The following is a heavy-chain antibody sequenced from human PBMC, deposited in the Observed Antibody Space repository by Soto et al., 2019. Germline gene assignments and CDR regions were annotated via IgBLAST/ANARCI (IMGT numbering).Heavy chain of an antibody. V-gene: IGHV3-23*01. Sequence: GGSLRLSCAASGFTFSSYAMSWVRQAPGKGLEWVSAISGSGGSTYYADSVKGRFTISRDNSKNPLYLQMNSLRAEDADVYYRWKEDFWRGGGGYYWGQGTLVTVSS. CDR2: ISGSGGST. CDR3: WKEDFWRGGGGYY. CDR1: GFTFSSYA. J-gene: IGHJ4*02. D-gene: IGHD3-3*01.